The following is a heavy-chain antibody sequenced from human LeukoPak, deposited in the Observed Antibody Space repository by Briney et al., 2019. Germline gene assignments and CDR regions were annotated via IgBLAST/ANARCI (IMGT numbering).Heavy chain of an antibody. CDR3: ARVRSPPEDNSNYRPIDY. CDR1: GFTFSDFW. CDR2: INQDESET. V-gene: IGHV3-7*03. D-gene: IGHD1-1*01. J-gene: IGHJ4*02. Sequence: GGSLRLSCADSGFTFSDFWMSWVRQAPGKGLEWMTSINQDESETYYVDSVKGRFTISRDNAKNSVFLRMNSLRAEDTAIYYCARVRSPPEDNSNYRPIDYWGQGILVTVSS.